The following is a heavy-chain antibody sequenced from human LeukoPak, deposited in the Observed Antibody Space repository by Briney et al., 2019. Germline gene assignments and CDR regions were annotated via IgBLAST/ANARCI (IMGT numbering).Heavy chain of an antibody. CDR1: GFTFSSYA. CDR3: ARDDKIAAADNYYYGMDV. J-gene: IGHJ6*02. Sequence: GGSLRLSCAASGFTFSSYAMSWARQAPGKGLEWVSGISSSGSGGNTYYADSVKGRFTISRDSSKNTLFLQMNTLRAEDTAIYYCARDDKIAAADNYYYGMDVWGQGTTVTVSS. D-gene: IGHD6-13*01. V-gene: IGHV3-23*01. CDR2: ISSSGSGGNT.